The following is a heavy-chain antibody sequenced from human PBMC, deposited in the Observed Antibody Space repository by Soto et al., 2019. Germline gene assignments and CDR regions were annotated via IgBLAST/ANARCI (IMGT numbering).Heavy chain of an antibody. J-gene: IGHJ5*02. Sequence: GGSLRLSCAASGFTFSSYGMHWVRQAPGKGLEWVAVIWYDGSNKYYADSVKGRFTISRDNSKNTLYLQMNSLRAEDTAVYYCARDFAPYYYDSSGYLGPNWFDPWGQGTLVTVSS. CDR3: ARDFAPYYYDSSGYLGPNWFDP. CDR1: GFTFSSYG. D-gene: IGHD3-22*01. CDR2: IWYDGSNK. V-gene: IGHV3-33*01.